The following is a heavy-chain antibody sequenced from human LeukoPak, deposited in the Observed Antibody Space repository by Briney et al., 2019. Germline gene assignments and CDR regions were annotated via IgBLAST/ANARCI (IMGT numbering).Heavy chain of an antibody. Sequence: SGTLSLTCGVSGGSISSTNWLSWVRQPPGQGLEWIGEISLSGVTNYNPSLKSRVTMSLDRSKNHLSLPLTSVTAADTAVYYCSRESGAFSPFGYWGQGTLVTVSS. V-gene: IGHV4-4*02. CDR3: SRESGAFSPFGY. D-gene: IGHD1-26*01. CDR1: GGSISSTNW. CDR2: ISLSGVT. J-gene: IGHJ4*02.